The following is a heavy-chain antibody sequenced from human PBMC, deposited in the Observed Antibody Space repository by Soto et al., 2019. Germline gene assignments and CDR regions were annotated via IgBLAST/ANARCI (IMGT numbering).Heavy chain of an antibody. CDR3: AREGRLKSPDY. J-gene: IGHJ4*02. CDR2: ISGRGDIT. V-gene: IGHV3-23*01. CDR1: RLTFGKYA. D-gene: IGHD1-26*01. Sequence: EVQLLESGGDLVQPGGSLRLSCEVSRLTFGKYAMSWVRQAPGKGLEWVSAISGRGDITSYADSVKGRFTISRDNSKNTLYLQMSSLRDEVSAIYYCAREGRLKSPDYWGQGTLVTVSS.